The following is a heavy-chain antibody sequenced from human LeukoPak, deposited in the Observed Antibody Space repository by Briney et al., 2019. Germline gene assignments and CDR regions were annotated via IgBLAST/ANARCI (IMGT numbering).Heavy chain of an antibody. J-gene: IGHJ4*02. D-gene: IGHD5/OR15-5a*01. Sequence: GGSLRLSCAASGFTFSSYAMSWVRQAPGKGLEWVSGISGSGGSTYYADSVKGRFTISRDNAKNSLYLQMNSLRAEDTAVYYCAGGFYDFDFWGQGTLVTVSS. V-gene: IGHV3-23*01. CDR3: AGGFYDFDF. CDR2: ISGSGGST. CDR1: GFTFSSYA.